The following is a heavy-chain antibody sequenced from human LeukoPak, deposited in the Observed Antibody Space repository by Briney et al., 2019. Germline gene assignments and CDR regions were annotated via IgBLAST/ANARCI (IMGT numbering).Heavy chain of an antibody. CDR1: GYSISSGYY. Sequence: SEXXSLTCAVSGYSISSGYYWGWIRQPPGKGLEWIGSIYRTGSTYYNPSLKSRVTISLDTSKNQFSLKLSSVTATDTAVYYCAKRGSSWAFDYWGQGTLVSVSS. CDR3: AKRGSSWAFDY. D-gene: IGHD6-13*01. V-gene: IGHV4-38-2*01. J-gene: IGHJ4*02. CDR2: IYRTGST.